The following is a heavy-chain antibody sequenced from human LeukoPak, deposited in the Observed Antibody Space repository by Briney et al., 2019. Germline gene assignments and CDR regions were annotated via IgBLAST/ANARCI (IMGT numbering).Heavy chain of an antibody. CDR1: GYTLTELS. V-gene: IGHV1-24*01. Sequence: GASVKVSCKVSGYTLTELSMHWVRQAPGKGLEWMGGFDPEDGETIYAQKFQGRVTMTEDTSTSTAYMELRSLRSDDTAVYYCARLGIGWFDPWGQGTLVTVSS. J-gene: IGHJ5*02. CDR2: FDPEDGET. CDR3: ARLGIGWFDP. D-gene: IGHD7-27*01.